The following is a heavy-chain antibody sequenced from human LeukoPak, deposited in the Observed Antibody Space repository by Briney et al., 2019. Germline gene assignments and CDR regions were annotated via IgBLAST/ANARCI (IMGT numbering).Heavy chain of an antibody. V-gene: IGHV3-30-3*01. CDR3: ARDRIWFGDSRYYYYAMDV. Sequence: GGSLRLSCAASGFTFSSYAMHWVRQAPGKGLEWVAVISYDGSNKYYADSVKGRFTISRDNSKNTLYLQMNSLRAEDTAVYYCARDRIWFGDSRYYYYAMDVWGQGTTVTVSS. CDR2: ISYDGSNK. J-gene: IGHJ6*02. D-gene: IGHD3-10*01. CDR1: GFTFSSYA.